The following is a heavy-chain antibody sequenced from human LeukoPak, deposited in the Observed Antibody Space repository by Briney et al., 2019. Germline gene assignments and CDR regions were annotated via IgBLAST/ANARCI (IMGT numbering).Heavy chain of an antibody. Sequence: ASVKVSCKACGYTFTSYDSNWVRQATGQGLEWMGWMNPNSGNTGYAQKFQGRVTMTRCTSINTAYMELNSLTSEDTALYYCARSSVGARRRIDFWGQGTLVTVSS. D-gene: IGHD1-26*01. V-gene: IGHV1-8*01. J-gene: IGHJ4*02. CDR3: ARSSVGARRRIDF. CDR1: GYTFTSYD. CDR2: MNPNSGNT.